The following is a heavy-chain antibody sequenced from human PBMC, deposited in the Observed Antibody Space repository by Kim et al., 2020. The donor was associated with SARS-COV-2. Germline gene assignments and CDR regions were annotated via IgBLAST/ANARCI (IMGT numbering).Heavy chain of an antibody. D-gene: IGHD1-26*01. CDR1: GDSISSSSYY. CDR2: IYYSGST. V-gene: IGHV4-39*01. Sequence: SETLSLTCTVSGDSISSSSYYWGWIRQPPGKGLEWIGSIYYSGSTYYNPSLKSRVTISVDTSKNQFSLKLSSVTAADTAVYYCARRVGATIDWGQGTLVTVSS. CDR3: ARRVGATID. J-gene: IGHJ4*02.